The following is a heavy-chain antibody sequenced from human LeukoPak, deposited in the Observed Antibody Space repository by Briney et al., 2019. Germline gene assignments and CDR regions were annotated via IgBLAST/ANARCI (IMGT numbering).Heavy chain of an antibody. V-gene: IGHV1-69*13. D-gene: IGHD6-19*01. CDR1: GGTFSSYA. CDR2: IIPIFGTA. Sequence: SVKVSCKASGGTFSSYAISWVRQAPGQGLEWMGGIIPIFGTANHAQKFQGRVTITADESTSTAYMELSSLRSEDTAVYYCGGSGWRLSDAFDIWGQGTMVTVSS. CDR3: GGSGWRLSDAFDI. J-gene: IGHJ3*02.